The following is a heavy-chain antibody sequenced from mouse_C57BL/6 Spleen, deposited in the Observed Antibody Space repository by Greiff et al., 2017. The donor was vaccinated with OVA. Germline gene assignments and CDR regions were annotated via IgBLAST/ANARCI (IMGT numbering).Heavy chain of an antibody. V-gene: IGHV3-6*01. CDR1: GYSITSGYY. J-gene: IGHJ1*03. CDR3: ARDPRGSSSWYFDV. Sequence: EVQLQESGPGLVKPSQSLSLTCSVTGYSITSGYYWNWIRQFPGNKLEWMGYISYDGSNNYNPSLKNRISITRDTSKNQFFLKLNSVTTEDTATYYCARDPRGSSSWYFDVWGTGTTVTVSS. CDR2: ISYDGSN. D-gene: IGHD1-1*01.